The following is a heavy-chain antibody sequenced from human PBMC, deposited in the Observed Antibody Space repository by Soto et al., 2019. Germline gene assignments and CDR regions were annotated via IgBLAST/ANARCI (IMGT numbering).Heavy chain of an antibody. V-gene: IGHV1-8*01. CDR1: GYAFSNNE. J-gene: IGHJ5*02. CDR2: MNPNSGNG. CDR3: ARMATSGTLNWFDP. Sequence: ASVKVSCKASGYAFSNNEIMWVRQGTGQGLEWMGWMNPNSGNGGYAQKFQGRVTMTRDTSTSTAYMELSSLTSDDTAIYYCARMATSGTLNWFDPWGQGTLVTVSS.